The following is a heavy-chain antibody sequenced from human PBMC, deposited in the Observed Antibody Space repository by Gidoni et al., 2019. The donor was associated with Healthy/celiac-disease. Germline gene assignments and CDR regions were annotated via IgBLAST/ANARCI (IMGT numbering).Heavy chain of an antibody. CDR1: CSSISSSSYY. CDR3: ASKNWNYALDY. V-gene: IGHV4-39*01. Sequence: QLPLQESCPGLVKPSETLSLTCTVSCSSISSSSYYWGGIRQPPGKGLEWIGSIYYSGSTYYNPSLKSRVTISVDTSKNQFSLKLSSVTAADTAVYYCASKNWNYALDYWGQGTLVTVSS. J-gene: IGHJ4*02. CDR2: IYYSGST. D-gene: IGHD1-7*01.